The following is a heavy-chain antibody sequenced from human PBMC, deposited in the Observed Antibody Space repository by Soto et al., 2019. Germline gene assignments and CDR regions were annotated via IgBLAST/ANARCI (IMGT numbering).Heavy chain of an antibody. V-gene: IGHV1-18*04. CDR1: GYTFTSYG. CDR2: ISAYNGNT. CDR3: ARDTFGVVIIGCRYYGMDV. Sequence: ASVKVSCKASGYTFTSYGISWVRQAPGQGLEWMGWISAYNGNTNYAQKLQGRVTMTTDTSTSTAYMELRSLRSDDTAVYYCARDTFGVVIIGCRYYGMDVWGKGTMVTVSS. J-gene: IGHJ6*04. D-gene: IGHD3-3*01.